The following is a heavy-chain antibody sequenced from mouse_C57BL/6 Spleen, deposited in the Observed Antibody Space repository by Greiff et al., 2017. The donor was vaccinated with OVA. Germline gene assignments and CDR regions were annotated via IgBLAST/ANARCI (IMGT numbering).Heavy chain of an antibody. CDR2: IHPNSGST. Sequence: LQQSGAELVKPGASVKLSCKASGYTFTSYWMHWVKQRPGQGLEWIGMIHPNSGSTNYNEKFKSKATLTVDKSSSTAYMQLSSLTSEDSAVYYCARGGSSYVEYYFDYWGQGTTLTVSS. D-gene: IGHD1-1*01. V-gene: IGHV1-64*01. CDR3: ARGGSSYVEYYFDY. J-gene: IGHJ2*01. CDR1: GYTFTSYW.